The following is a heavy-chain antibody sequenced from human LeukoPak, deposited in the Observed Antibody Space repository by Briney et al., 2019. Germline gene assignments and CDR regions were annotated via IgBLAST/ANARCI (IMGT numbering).Heavy chain of an antibody. CDR2: IYTSGST. V-gene: IGHV4-4*07. J-gene: IGHJ6*02. CDR1: GGSISSYY. D-gene: IGHD2-2*01. Sequence: PSETLSLTCTVSGGSISSYYWSWIRQPAGKALEWIGRIYTSGSTNYNPSLKSRVTMSVDTSKNQFSLKLSSVTAADTAVYYCATGVVPAAMDEYYYYYGMDVWGQGTTVTVSS. CDR3: ATGVVPAAMDEYYYYYGMDV.